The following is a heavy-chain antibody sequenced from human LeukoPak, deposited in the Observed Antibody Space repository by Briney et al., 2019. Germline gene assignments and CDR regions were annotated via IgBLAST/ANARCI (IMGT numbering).Heavy chain of an antibody. V-gene: IGHV1-2*02. D-gene: IGHD3-9*01. J-gene: IGHJ1*01. CDR1: GYTFSGHY. CDR2: INPNSGGT. CDR3: ARGEGRGILTGYIK. Sequence: ASVKVSCKASGYTFSGHYMHWVRRAPGQGLEWMGWINPNSGGTNYAQKFQGRVTMTRDTSISTAYMDLSRLTSDDTAVYYCARGEGRGILTGYIKWGQGTLVTVSS.